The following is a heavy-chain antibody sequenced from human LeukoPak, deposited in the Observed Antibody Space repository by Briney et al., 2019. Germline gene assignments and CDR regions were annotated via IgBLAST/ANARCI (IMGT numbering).Heavy chain of an antibody. D-gene: IGHD3-22*01. V-gene: IGHV3-30*04. Sequence: GGSLRLSCAASGFTFSSYAMHWVRQAPGKGLEWVAVISYDGSNKYYADSVKGRFTISRDNSKNTLYLQMNSLRAEDTAVYYCARAYYYDSGGIYWGQGTLVTVSS. CDR1: GFTFSSYA. J-gene: IGHJ4*02. CDR3: ARAYYYDSGGIY. CDR2: ISYDGSNK.